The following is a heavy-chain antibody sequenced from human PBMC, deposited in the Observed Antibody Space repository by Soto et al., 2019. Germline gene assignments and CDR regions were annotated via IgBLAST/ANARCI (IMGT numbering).Heavy chain of an antibody. Sequence: SATXSLTCAIYDCCFSVYYWILIRQSPGEGLEWIGEINHSGSTNYNPSLKRRVTMSVDASKNQFSLKLSSVTAADTAVYYCARESKRRGDCDIWGQGTTVTVSS. J-gene: IGHJ6*02. D-gene: IGHD2-15*01. CDR1: DCCFSVYY. CDR2: INHSGST. V-gene: IGHV4-34*01. CDR3: ARESKRRGDCDI.